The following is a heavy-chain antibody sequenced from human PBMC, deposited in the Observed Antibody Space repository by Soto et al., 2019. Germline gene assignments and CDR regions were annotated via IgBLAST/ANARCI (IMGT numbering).Heavy chain of an antibody. J-gene: IGHJ3*02. D-gene: IGHD4-17*01. CDR3: AREVDDYGDYKRAFEI. Sequence: EVQLVESGGGLVKPGGSLRLSCEASGFTFRSYSMNWVRQAPGKGLEWVSSISTTSSYIYYGDSVKGRFTISRDNAKNSLFLQMNSLRAEDTAIYYCAREVDDYGDYKRAFEIWGQGTTVTGSS. CDR2: ISTTSSYI. CDR1: GFTFRSYS. V-gene: IGHV3-21*01.